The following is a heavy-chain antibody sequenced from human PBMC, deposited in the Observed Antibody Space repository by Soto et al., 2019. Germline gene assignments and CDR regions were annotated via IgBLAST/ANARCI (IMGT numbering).Heavy chain of an antibody. CDR3: PRGGNPNYY. CDR2: IYSGGNT. J-gene: IGHJ4*02. D-gene: IGHD4-4*01. Sequence: EVQLVESGGGLVQPGGSLRLSCAVSGFTVSSNYMSWVRQAPGKGLEWVSVIYSGGNTYYADSVKGRFTISRHNSKNTRYLQMNSLRAEDTALYYCPRGGNPNYYWGQGTLVTVSS. CDR1: GFTVSSNY. V-gene: IGHV3-53*04.